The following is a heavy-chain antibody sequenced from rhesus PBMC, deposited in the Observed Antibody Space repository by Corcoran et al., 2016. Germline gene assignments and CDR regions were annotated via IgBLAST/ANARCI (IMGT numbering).Heavy chain of an antibody. Sequence: QVQLQESGPAVVKPSETLSLTCAVSGGSISSSNWWSWIRQSPGKGLEWIGGIYGSGGSTEYNPSLKSRVTISIDTSKNQFSLKLSSVTAADTAVYYCARHYSSGCDYWCQGVLVTVSS. J-gene: IGHJ4*01. D-gene: IGHD6-31*01. CDR2: IYGSGGST. V-gene: IGHV4-93*02. CDR1: GGSISSSNW. CDR3: ARHYSSGCDY.